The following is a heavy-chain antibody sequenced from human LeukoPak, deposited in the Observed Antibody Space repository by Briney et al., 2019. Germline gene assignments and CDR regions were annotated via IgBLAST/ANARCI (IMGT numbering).Heavy chain of an antibody. CDR1: GITVTDYF. D-gene: IGHD3-10*01. Sequence: ASVKVSCKASGITVTDYFIHWVRQAPGQGLEWMGWLNPNSGGTNSAQNFQGRVTMTRDTSISTAYMEVSRLTSDDTAVYFCARVKAYGGAGDFDYWGQGTLVTVSS. CDR2: LNPNSGGT. J-gene: IGHJ4*02. V-gene: IGHV1-2*02. CDR3: ARVKAYGGAGDFDY.